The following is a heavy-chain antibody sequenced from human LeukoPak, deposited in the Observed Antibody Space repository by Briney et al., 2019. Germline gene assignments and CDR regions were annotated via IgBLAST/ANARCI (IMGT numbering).Heavy chain of an antibody. D-gene: IGHD3-9*01. J-gene: IGHJ4*02. CDR2: IRQDGSDK. CDR3: AAIDWAFLA. V-gene: IGHV3-7*01. CDR1: GFPFSHYW. Sequence: PGGSLRLSCAVSGFPFSHYWMTWVRQAPGKGLKWVANIRQDGSDKYYVDSVRGRFTISRDNAKNSLYLQMNSLRDDDTAIYYCAAIDWAFLAWGQGALVTVSS.